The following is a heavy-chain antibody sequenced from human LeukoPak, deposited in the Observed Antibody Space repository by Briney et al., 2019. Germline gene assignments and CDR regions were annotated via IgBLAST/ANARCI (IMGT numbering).Heavy chain of an antibody. CDR2: IYPADSDT. CDR1: GYNFTSYW. Sequence: GESLKISCKGSGYNFTSYWIGWVRQMPGKGLEWMGIIYPADSDTRYSPSFQGQVTISADKSITTAYLHWSSLKASDTAMYYCASFHVSGNSCDGLHYWGQGTLVTVSS. J-gene: IGHJ4*02. CDR3: ASFHVSGNSCDGLHY. D-gene: IGHD3-10*01. V-gene: IGHV5-51*01.